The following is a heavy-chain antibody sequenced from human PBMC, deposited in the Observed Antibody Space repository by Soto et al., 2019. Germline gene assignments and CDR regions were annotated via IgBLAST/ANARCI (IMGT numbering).Heavy chain of an antibody. D-gene: IGHD3-10*01. CDR2: IFSNDEK. CDR3: ARIFGEEYYYYYYGMDV. CDR1: GFSLSNARMG. Sequence: SGPTLVNPTETLTLTCTVSGFSLSNARMGVSWIRQPPGKALEWLAHIFSNDEKSYSTSLKSRLTISKDTSKSQVVLTMTNMDPVDTATYYCARIFGEEYYYYYYGMDVWGQGTTVTVSS. J-gene: IGHJ6*02. V-gene: IGHV2-26*01.